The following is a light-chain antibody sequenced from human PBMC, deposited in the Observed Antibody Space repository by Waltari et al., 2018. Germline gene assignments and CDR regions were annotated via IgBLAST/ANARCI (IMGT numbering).Light chain of an antibody. CDR1: QSISSW. J-gene: IGKJ4*01. Sequence: DIQMTQSPSALSASVGDRVIITCRASQSISSWLAWYQQKAGKAPKLLIYKASTLQSGVPSRFSGSGSGTEITLTISSLQPDDSATYYCQQYNGYSGTFGGGTKVEI. CDR2: KAS. CDR3: QQYNGYSGT. V-gene: IGKV1-5*03.